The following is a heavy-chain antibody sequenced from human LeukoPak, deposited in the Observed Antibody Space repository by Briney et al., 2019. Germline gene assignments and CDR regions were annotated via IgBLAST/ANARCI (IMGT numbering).Heavy chain of an antibody. J-gene: IGHJ6*04. Sequence: QPGGSLRLSCAASGFTFSSYAMHWVRQAPGKGLEWVAVISYDGSNKYYADSAKGRFTISRDNSKNTLYLPMNSLRAEDTAVYYCAELGITMIGRVWGKGTTVTISS. CDR3: AELGITMIGRV. CDR2: ISYDGSNK. V-gene: IGHV3-30*04. CDR1: GFTFSSYA. D-gene: IGHD3-10*02.